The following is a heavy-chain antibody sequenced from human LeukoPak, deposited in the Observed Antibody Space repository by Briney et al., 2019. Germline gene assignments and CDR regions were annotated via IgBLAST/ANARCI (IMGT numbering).Heavy chain of an antibody. CDR1: GFTFSIYG. J-gene: IGHJ4*02. CDR2: ISGSSSST. D-gene: IGHD6-13*01. V-gene: IGHV3-23*01. CDR3: AKPISSWSWDFDL. Sequence: PGGSLRLSCAASGFTFSIYGMHWVRQAPGKGLEWVSIISGSSSSTYYADSVKGRFTISRDNSKNTLYLQMNSLRAEDTAVYYCAKPISSWSWDFDLWGQGTLVTVSS.